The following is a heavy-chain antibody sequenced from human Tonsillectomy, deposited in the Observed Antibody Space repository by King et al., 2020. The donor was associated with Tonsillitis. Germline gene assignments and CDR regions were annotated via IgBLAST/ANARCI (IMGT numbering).Heavy chain of an antibody. J-gene: IGHJ3*02. CDR2: IMSSGSTI. CDR3: AREGIDYYDSSGYYRVDAFDI. CDR1: GFTFSSYE. V-gene: IGHV3-48*03. D-gene: IGHD3-22*01. Sequence: VQLVESWGGLVQPGGSLRLSCAASGFTFSSYEMNWVRQAPWKGLEWVSYIMSSGSTIYYADSVKGRFTISRDNAKNSLYLQMNSLRGEDTAVYYCAREGIDYYDSSGYYRVDAFDIWGQGTMVTVSS.